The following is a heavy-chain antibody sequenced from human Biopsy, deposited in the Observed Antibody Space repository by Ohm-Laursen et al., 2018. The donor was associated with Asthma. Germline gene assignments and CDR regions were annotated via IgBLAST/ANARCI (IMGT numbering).Heavy chain of an antibody. Sequence: SSVKVSCKASGYTFNSAGITWVRQAPGQGLEWMGWSSVYNGNTKVAQKLQDRVTMITDTSTRTAYMELRSLRSDDTAVYFCARAVDYSHYYGIDVWGQGTTVTVS. CDR2: SSVYNGNT. J-gene: IGHJ6*02. D-gene: IGHD3-10*01. V-gene: IGHV1-18*01. CDR3: ARAVDYSHYYGIDV. CDR1: GYTFNSAG.